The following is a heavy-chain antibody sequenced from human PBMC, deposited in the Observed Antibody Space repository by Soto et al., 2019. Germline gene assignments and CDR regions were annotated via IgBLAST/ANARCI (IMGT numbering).Heavy chain of an antibody. Sequence: EVQLVESGGGLVQPGGSLRLSCAASGFTFSSYWMSWVRQAPGKGLEWVANLKGDGNQLYYVDSVKGRFTISRDNAKNSLYLQMNSLRAEDPAVYYCARLVSAAANDYWGQGALVTVSS. V-gene: IGHV3-7*04. CDR2: LKGDGNQL. CDR3: ARLVSAAANDY. CDR1: GFTFSSYW. D-gene: IGHD1-26*01. J-gene: IGHJ4*02.